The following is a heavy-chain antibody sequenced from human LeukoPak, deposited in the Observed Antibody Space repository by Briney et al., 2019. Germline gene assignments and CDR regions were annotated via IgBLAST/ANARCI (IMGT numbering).Heavy chain of an antibody. D-gene: IGHD5-24*01. J-gene: IGHJ4*02. CDR2: ISYDGSNK. Sequence: PGGSLRLSCAASGLTFSSYAMHWVRQAPGKGLEWVAVISYDGSNKYYADSVKGRFTISRDNSKNTLYLQMNSLRAEDTAVYYCARVRDDYSVDYWGQGTLVTVSS. V-gene: IGHV3-30*04. CDR3: ARVRDDYSVDY. CDR1: GLTFSSYA.